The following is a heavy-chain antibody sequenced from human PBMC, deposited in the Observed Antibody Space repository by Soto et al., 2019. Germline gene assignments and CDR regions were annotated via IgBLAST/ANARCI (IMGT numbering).Heavy chain of an antibody. CDR2: IWYDGSNK. D-gene: IGHD6-19*01. J-gene: IGHJ6*02. CDR1: GFTFSSYG. CDR3: ARDCIAVAGTECYYYGMDV. V-gene: IGHV3-33*01. Sequence: PGGSLRLSCAASGFTFSSYGMHLVRQAPGKGLEWVAVIWYDGSNKYYADSVKGRFTISRDNSKNTLYLQMNSLRAEDTAVYYCARDCIAVAGTECYYYGMDVWGQGTTVTVSS.